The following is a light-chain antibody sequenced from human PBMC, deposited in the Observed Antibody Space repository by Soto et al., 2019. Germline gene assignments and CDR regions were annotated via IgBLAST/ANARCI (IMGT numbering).Light chain of an antibody. CDR2: EDI. CDR1: ISDVGRYNL. Sequence: QSALTQPASVSGSPGQSITISCTGTISDVGRYNLVSWYQQHPDKAPKLIIYEDIERPSGVSHRFSGSTSGNTASLTISGLQTEDEAKYFCCSYAGGASVVFGGGTKVPS. V-gene: IGLV2-23*01. CDR3: CSYAGGASVV. J-gene: IGLJ2*01.